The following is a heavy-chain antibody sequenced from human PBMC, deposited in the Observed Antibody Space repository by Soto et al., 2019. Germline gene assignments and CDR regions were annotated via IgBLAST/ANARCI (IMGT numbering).Heavy chain of an antibody. J-gene: IGHJ5*02. CDR2: ISAYNGNT. CDR3: ARDLGVEIVVVPAAIPHNWFDP. Sequence: ASVNVSCKASGYTFTSYGISWVLQAPGQGLEWMGWISAYNGNTNYAQKLQGRVTMTTDTSTSTAYMELRSLRSDDTAVYYCARDLGVEIVVVPAAIPHNWFDPWGQGTLVTVSS. CDR1: GYTFTSYG. D-gene: IGHD2-2*01. V-gene: IGHV1-18*01.